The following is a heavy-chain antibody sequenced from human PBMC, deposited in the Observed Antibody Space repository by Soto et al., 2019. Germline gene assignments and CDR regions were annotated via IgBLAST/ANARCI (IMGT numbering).Heavy chain of an antibody. CDR2: ISSSSSTI. J-gene: IGHJ3*02. CDR1: GFTFSSYS. D-gene: IGHD1-26*01. CDR3: AKTIVGAIIGAFDI. V-gene: IGHV3-48*02. Sequence: GGSLRLSCAASGFTFSSYSMNWVRQAPGKGLEWVSYISSSSSTISYADSVKGRFTIPRDNAKNSLYLQMNSLRDEDTAVYYCAKTIVGAIIGAFDIWGQGTMVTVSS.